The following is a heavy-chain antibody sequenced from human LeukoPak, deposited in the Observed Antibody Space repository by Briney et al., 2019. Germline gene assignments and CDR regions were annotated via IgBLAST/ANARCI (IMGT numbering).Heavy chain of an antibody. V-gene: IGHV3-49*03. J-gene: IGHJ4*02. Sequence: GGSLRLSCAGSGFSFGDYAMAWFRQAPGKGLEWVGFIKSKAQDGTTKYATSVKDRFIISRDDSKSIAYLQMNCLQTEDTAVYYCTRDRPIDYWGQGTLVIVSS. CDR1: GFSFGDYA. CDR3: TRDRPIDY. CDR2: IKSKAQDGTT.